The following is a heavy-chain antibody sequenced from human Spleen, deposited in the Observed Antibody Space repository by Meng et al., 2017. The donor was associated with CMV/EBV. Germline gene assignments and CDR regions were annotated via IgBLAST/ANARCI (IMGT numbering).Heavy chain of an antibody. Sequence: TFNSYGMYWVRQAPGKGLEWVEFIRYDGNNKYYSDSVKGRFTISRDNSEDTLYLQMNNLRVDDTAVYYCAKDLRGYCSITSCYVIDSWGQGTLVTVSS. CDR2: IRYDGNNK. J-gene: IGHJ5*01. CDR3: AKDLRGYCSITSCYVIDS. CDR1: TFNSYG. D-gene: IGHD2-2*01. V-gene: IGHV3-30*02.